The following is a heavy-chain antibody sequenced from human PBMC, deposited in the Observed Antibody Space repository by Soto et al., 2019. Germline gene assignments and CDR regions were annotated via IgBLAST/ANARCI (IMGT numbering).Heavy chain of an antibody. J-gene: IGHJ4*02. CDR2: MNEDGSEK. CDR1: GFTSSRSW. D-gene: IGHD3-16*01. V-gene: IGHV3-7*03. Sequence: PGGSLRLSCAASGFTSSRSWMSWVRQAPGKGLEWVATMNEDGSEKYYVGSVKGRFTISRDNAKNLLYLEMNSLRAEDTAIYYCATYHPFDYWGQGTLVTAPQ. CDR3: ATYHPFDY.